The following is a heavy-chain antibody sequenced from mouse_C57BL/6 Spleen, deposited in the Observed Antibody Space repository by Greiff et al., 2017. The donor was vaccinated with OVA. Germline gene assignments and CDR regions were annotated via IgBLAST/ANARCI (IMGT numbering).Heavy chain of an antibody. J-gene: IGHJ2*01. D-gene: IGHD4-1*01. Sequence: QVQLKESGAELVRPGTSVKVSCKASGYAFTNYLIEWVKQRPGQGLEWIGVINPGSGGTNYNEKFKGKATLTADKSSSTAYMQLSSLTSEDSAVYFCARDWDGDYWGQGTTLTVSS. CDR3: ARDWDGDY. CDR1: GYAFTNYL. CDR2: INPGSGGT. V-gene: IGHV1-54*01.